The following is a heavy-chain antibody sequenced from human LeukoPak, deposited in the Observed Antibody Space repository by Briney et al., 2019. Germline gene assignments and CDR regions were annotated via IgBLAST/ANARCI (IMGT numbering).Heavy chain of an antibody. J-gene: IGHJ5*02. Sequence: GASVKVSCKASGYTFTGYYMHWVRQAPGQGLEWMGWINPNSGGTNSAQKLQGRVTMTTDTSTTTAYMELRSLRSDDTAVYYCARTPRGLPSFNWFDPWGQGTLVTVSS. CDR3: ARTPRGLPSFNWFDP. CDR1: GYTFTGYY. V-gene: IGHV1-2*02. D-gene: IGHD3-10*01. CDR2: INPNSGGT.